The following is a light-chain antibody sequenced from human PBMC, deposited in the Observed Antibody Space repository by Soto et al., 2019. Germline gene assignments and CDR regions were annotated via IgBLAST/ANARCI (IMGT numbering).Light chain of an antibody. V-gene: IGKV3-20*01. J-gene: IGKJ2*03. CDR1: QSVNSNF. Sequence: EIVLTQSPGTLSLSPGERATLSCRASQSVNSNFFAWYQQKPGQAPRLLIYGVSSRATGIPDRFTGSGSGTDFALTISGLEPEDFAVYCCQQYGSSPRSFGQGTKVEIK. CDR3: QQYGSSPRS. CDR2: GVS.